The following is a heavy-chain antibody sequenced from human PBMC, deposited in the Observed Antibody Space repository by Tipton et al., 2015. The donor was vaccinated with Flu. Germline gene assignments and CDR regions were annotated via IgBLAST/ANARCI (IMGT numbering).Heavy chain of an antibody. CDR2: IYTGGGT. V-gene: IGHV3-53*01. D-gene: IGHD3-10*01. J-gene: IGHJ5*02. Sequence: SLRLSCAASGFTVSSNYMTWIRHAPGKGLEWVSIIYTGGGTNYADSVKGRFTVSRDNSENTLSLQMNYLRAEDTAVYYCGKVLGFRTDPWGQGTLVTVSS. CDR3: GKVLGFRTDP. CDR1: GFTVSSNY.